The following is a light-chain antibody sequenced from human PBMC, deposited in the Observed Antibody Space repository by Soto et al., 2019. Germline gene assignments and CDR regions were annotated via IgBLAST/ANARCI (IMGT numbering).Light chain of an antibody. J-gene: IGKJ1*01. CDR1: QSINNW. CDR3: QQYNSYVKT. Sequence: DIKMTQSPSTLSASVGDRVTITCRASQSINNWLAWYQQKPGKAPKLLIYKASSLESGVPSRFSGSGSGTEFTLTISSLQPDDFATYYCQQYNSYVKTFGQGTKVEIK. V-gene: IGKV1-5*03. CDR2: KAS.